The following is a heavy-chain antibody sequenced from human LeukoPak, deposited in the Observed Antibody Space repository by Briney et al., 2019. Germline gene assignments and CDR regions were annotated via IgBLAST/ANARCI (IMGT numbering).Heavy chain of an antibody. CDR1: GGTFSSYA. D-gene: IGHD1-26*01. CDR3: ARMTHGESSGCSGSYSLPDY. V-gene: IGHV1-69*13. Sequence: SVKVSCKASGGTFSSYAISWVRQAPGQGLEWMGGIIPIFGTANYAQKFQGRVTITADESTSTAYMELSSLRSEDTAVYYCARMTHGESSGCSGSYSLPDYWGQGTLVTVSS. J-gene: IGHJ4*02. CDR2: IIPIFGTA.